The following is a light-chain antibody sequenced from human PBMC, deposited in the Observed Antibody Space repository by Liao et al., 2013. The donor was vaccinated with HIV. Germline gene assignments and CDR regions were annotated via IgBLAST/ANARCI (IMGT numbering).Light chain of an antibody. CDR2: EDT. CDR1: KLGEKY. V-gene: IGLV3-1*01. J-gene: IGLJ2*01. Sequence: SYVVTQPPSVSVSPGQTATITCSGDKLGEKYASWYQQKPGQSPVLVIYEDTKRPSGIPGRFSGSNSENTATLTISGTQPMDEGDYYCQVWDRGPALFGGGTKLTVL. CDR3: QVWDRGPAL.